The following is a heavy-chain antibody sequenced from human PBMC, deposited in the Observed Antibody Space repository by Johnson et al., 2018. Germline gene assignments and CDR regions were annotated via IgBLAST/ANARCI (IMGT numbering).Heavy chain of an antibody. D-gene: IGHD5-18*01. V-gene: IGHV3-23*04. CDR3: ARVPATRYSQRWYDYMDV. CDR1: GFPFSSYA. J-gene: IGHJ6*03. CDR2: LSGSGGST. Sequence: VQLVQSGGGVVQPGRSXRLSCAAYGFPFSSYAMRWVRQAPGQGLELVSALSGSGGSTYYAASVKGRFTISRDNSKTTLYLQMNRLRAEETAGYYCARVPATRYSQRWYDYMDVWGKGTTVTVSS.